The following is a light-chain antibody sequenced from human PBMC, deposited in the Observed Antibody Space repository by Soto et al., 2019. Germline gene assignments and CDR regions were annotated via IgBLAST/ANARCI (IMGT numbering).Light chain of an antibody. V-gene: IGKV3-15*01. CDR1: QSVSRN. CDR2: GAS. Sequence: EIVMTQSPATLSVSPGERATLSCRASQSVSRNLAWYQQKPGQAPRLLIYGASTRATGTPARFSGSGSGTEFTLTISSLQSEDFAVYYCQQYNNWPPLTFGQGTRLEIK. CDR3: QQYNNWPPLT. J-gene: IGKJ5*01.